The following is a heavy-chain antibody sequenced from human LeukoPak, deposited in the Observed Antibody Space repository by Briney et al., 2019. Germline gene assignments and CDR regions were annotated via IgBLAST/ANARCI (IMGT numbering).Heavy chain of an antibody. Sequence: GGSLRLSCAASGFTFSSYGMHWVRQATGKGLAWVSIIWYDGSNKYYADYVKGRFIISKDNSKNTLYLQMNSLRAEDTAVYYCARDPGHSGWYGDYWGQGTLVTVSS. CDR2: IWYDGSNK. CDR1: GFTFSSYG. V-gene: IGHV3-33*01. CDR3: ARDPGHSGWYGDY. J-gene: IGHJ4*02. D-gene: IGHD6-19*01.